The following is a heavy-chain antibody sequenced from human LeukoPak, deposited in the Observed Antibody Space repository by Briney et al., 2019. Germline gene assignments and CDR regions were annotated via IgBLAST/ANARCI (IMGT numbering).Heavy chain of an antibody. Sequence: PGGSLRLSCAASGFTFSSYAMSWVRQAPGKGLEWVSAISGSGGSTYYADSVKGRFTISRDNSKNTLYLQMNSLRAEDTAVYYCARGRYYYDSSGHRWGNGRYYFDYWGQGTLVTVSS. J-gene: IGHJ4*02. CDR2: ISGSGGST. V-gene: IGHV3-23*01. D-gene: IGHD3-22*01. CDR3: ARGRYYYDSSGHRWGNGRYYFDY. CDR1: GFTFSSYA.